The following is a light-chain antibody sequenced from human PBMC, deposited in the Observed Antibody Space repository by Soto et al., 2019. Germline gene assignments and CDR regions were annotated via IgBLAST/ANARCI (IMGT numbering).Light chain of an antibody. Sequence: DIQMTQSPSSLSASVGDRVTITCRASQSISSYLNWYQQKPGKAPKVLIYAASSLRSGVPSRFSGSGSGTDFTLTISSLQPEDFAIYYCQQSYTSPLTFGGGTKVEIK. V-gene: IGKV1-39*01. CDR2: AAS. J-gene: IGKJ4*01. CDR3: QQSYTSPLT. CDR1: QSISSY.